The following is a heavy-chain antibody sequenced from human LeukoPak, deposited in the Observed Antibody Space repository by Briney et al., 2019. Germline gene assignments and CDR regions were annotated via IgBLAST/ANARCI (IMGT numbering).Heavy chain of an antibody. CDR1: GFTFSSYW. CDR3: ARERTRIAEH. Sequence: GGSLRLSCAASGFTFSSYWVSWVRQAPGKGLEWVANIKQDGSEKYYVDSVKGRFTISRDNAKNSLYLQMNSLRAEDTAVYYCARERTRIAEHWGQGTLVTVSS. CDR2: IKQDGSEK. D-gene: IGHD6-13*01. J-gene: IGHJ1*01. V-gene: IGHV3-7*01.